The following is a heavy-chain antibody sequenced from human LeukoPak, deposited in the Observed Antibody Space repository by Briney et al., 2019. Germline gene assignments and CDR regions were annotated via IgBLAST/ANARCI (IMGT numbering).Heavy chain of an antibody. D-gene: IGHD6-19*01. V-gene: IGHV3-23*01. CDR3: VKLAVGGMVFEY. J-gene: IGHJ4*02. CDR2: ISGSGGST. CDR1: GFTFSSYA. Sequence: GGSLRLSCAASGFTFSSYAMSWVRQAPGKGLEWVSAISGSGGSTYYADSVKGRFTISRDNSKNTLYLQMNSLRADDTAVYYCVKLAVGGMVFEYWGQGTVVRVS.